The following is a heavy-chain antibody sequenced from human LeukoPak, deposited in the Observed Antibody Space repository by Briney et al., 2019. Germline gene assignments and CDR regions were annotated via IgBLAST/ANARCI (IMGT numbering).Heavy chain of an antibody. CDR2: ISYDGSNK. Sequence: GGSLRLSCAASGFTFSSYGIHWVRQAPGKGLEWVAVISYDGSNKYYADSVKGRFTISRDNSKNTLYLQMNSLRAEDTAVYYCAKAADQYYYYYFYYMDVWGKGSTVTVSS. D-gene: IGHD2-2*01. V-gene: IGHV3-30*19. CDR1: GFTFSSYG. J-gene: IGHJ6*03. CDR3: AKAADQYYYYYFYYMDV.